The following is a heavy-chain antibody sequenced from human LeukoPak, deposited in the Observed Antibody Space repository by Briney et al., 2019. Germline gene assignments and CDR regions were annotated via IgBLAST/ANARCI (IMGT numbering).Heavy chain of an antibody. CDR3: ARDSPGTIGGMDY. CDR2: IYYSGST. CDR1: GGSISSYY. J-gene: IGHJ4*02. V-gene: IGHV4-59*01. Sequence: SETLSLTCTVSGGSISSYYWSWIRQPPGKGLEWIGYIYYSGSTNYNPSLKSRVTISVDTSKNQFSLKLSSVTAADTAVYYCARDSPGTIGGMDYWGQGTLVTVSS. D-gene: IGHD1-1*01.